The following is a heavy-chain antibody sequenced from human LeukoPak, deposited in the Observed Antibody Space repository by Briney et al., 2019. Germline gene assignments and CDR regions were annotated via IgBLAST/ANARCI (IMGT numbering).Heavy chain of an antibody. CDR2: IYHSGIT. J-gene: IGHJ4*02. D-gene: IGHD3-9*01. CDR3: ARVDLRYFDWLSTYYFDY. Sequence: SETLSLTCTVSGGSISSGDYYWSWIRQPPGKGLEWIGHIYHSGITYYNPSLKSRVTFLVDTSKNQFSLKVNSVTAADTAVYYCARVDLRYFDWLSTYYFDYWGQGTLVTVSS. V-gene: IGHV4-30-4*08. CDR1: GGSISSGDYY.